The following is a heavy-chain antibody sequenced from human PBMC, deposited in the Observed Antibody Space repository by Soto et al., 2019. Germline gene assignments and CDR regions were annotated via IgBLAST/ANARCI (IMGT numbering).Heavy chain of an antibody. J-gene: IGHJ3*02. Sequence: QITLKESGPTLVKPTQTLTLTCTFSGFSLSTSGVGVGWIRQPPGKALEWLALIYWDDDNRYSPSLKSKLTITEETSNNQLVLTVNNIDPVDTATYYCAHLKITVVTSDAFDIWGQGTMVTVSS. CDR2: IYWDDDN. CDR1: GFSLSTSGVG. D-gene: IGHD2-21*02. CDR3: AHLKITVVTSDAFDI. V-gene: IGHV2-5*02.